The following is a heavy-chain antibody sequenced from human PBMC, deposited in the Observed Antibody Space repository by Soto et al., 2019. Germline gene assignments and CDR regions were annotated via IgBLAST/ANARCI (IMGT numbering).Heavy chain of an antibody. CDR1: GGSISSGGYY. V-gene: IGHV4-31*03. Sequence: QVHLQESCHGLVKPSQTLSLTCTVSGGSISSGGYYWSWIRQHPGKGLEWIGYIYYSGRTYYNRSLKSRVTISVDTSKNQCSLKLSSVTAADTAVYYCARDSSADYCDPYYFDYWGQGNLVTVSS. D-gene: IGHD4-17*01. CDR2: IYYSGRT. J-gene: IGHJ4*02. CDR3: ARDSSADYCDPYYFDY.